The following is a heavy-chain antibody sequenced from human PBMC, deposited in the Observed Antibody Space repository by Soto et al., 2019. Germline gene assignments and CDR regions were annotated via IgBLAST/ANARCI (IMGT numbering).Heavy chain of an antibody. D-gene: IGHD2-2*02. CDR2: ISYDGSNK. CDR3: AREGLVPAATPWFDY. J-gene: IGHJ4*02. Sequence: QVQLVESGGGVVQPGRSLRLSCAASGFIFSSYAMHWVRQAPGKGLEWVAVISYDGSNKYYADSVKGRFTISRDNSKNTLYLQMNSLRAEDTAVYYCAREGLVPAATPWFDYWGQGTLVTVSS. CDR1: GFIFSSYA. V-gene: IGHV3-30-3*01.